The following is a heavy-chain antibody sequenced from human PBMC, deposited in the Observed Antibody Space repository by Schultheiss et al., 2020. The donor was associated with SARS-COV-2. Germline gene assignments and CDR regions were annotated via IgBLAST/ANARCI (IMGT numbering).Heavy chain of an antibody. J-gene: IGHJ4*02. Sequence: GGSLRLSCAASGLTFSSYGMHWVRQAPGKGLEWVAVIWYDGSNKYYADSVKGRFTISRDNAKNTLYRQMSSLRAEDTAVYYCARGGFGGSYSPSYFDYWGQGTLVTVSS. V-gene: IGHV3-33*01. CDR2: IWYDGSNK. CDR1: GLTFSSYG. D-gene: IGHD1-26*01. CDR3: ARGGFGGSYSPSYFDY.